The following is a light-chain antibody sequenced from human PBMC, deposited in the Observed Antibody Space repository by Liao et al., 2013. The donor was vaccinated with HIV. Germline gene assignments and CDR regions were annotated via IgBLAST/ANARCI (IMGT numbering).Light chain of an antibody. CDR3: YSAADRV. J-gene: IGLJ2*01. Sequence: SYELTQSPSVSVAPGETARITCGGNNIGGKSVHWYQQKSGQAPVLLIYKDSERPSGIPERFSGSSSGTTVTLTISGAQVEDEADYYCYSAADRVFGGGTKLTVL. CDR1: NIGGKS. CDR2: KDS. V-gene: IGLV3-27*01.